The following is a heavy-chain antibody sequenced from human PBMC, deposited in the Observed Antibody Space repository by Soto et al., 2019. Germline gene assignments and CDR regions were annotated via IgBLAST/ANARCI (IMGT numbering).Heavy chain of an antibody. D-gene: IGHD2-15*01. V-gene: IGHV1-3*01. J-gene: IGHJ6*01. CDR2: INGGNGHT. Sequence: ASVKVSCKASGYTFSTYALHWVRQAPGQGLEWMGWINGGNGHTRYSQKFKDRVTISRDTPASTAYMELSGLRSEDTAVYYCAIGKVTEEHYSYLVVDGWGQGSTV. CDR1: GYTFSTYA. CDR3: AIGKVTEEHYSYLVVDG.